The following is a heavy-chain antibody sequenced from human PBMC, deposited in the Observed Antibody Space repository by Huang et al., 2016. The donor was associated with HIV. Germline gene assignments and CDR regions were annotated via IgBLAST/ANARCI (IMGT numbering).Heavy chain of an antibody. CDR1: GDAVSSHY. V-gene: IGHV4-59*02. CDR2: VYDSGTT. Sequence: QVRLQESGPGLVKPSETLSLSCTVSGDAVSSHYWGWIRHPPGKGREWIGTVYDSGTTKYNPRLKSRITISVGASKNGFSLNITSVSAADTAMYFCVRDQGRLAVGGIDNWFDPWGQGALVTVSS. J-gene: IGHJ5*02. D-gene: IGHD6-19*01. CDR3: VRDQGRLAVGGIDNWFDP.